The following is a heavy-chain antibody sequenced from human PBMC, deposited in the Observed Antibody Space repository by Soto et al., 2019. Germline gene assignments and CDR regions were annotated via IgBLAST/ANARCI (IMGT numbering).Heavy chain of an antibody. Sequence: SETLSLTCAVYGGSFSGYYWSWIRQPPGKGLEWIGEINHSGSTNYNPSLKSRVTISVDTSKNQFSLKLSSVTAADTAVYYCARGQTDHKYRTADKYSSSSYFNYRRQGTLVTVSS. V-gene: IGHV4-34*01. J-gene: IGHJ4*02. CDR1: GGSFSGYY. CDR2: INHSGST. D-gene: IGHD6-6*01. CDR3: ARGQTDHKYRTADKYSSSSYFNY.